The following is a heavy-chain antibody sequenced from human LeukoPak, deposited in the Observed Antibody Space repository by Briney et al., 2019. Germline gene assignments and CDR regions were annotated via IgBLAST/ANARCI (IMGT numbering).Heavy chain of an antibody. CDR3: ARDVEAYYGSGSYGTSSYYYYYGMDV. CDR1: GFTFSRYW. Sequence: PGESLRLSCAASGFTFSRYWIHWVRQAPGKGLEWVSRINPDGSTTTYADSVKGRFTISRDNAKNSLYLQMNSLRAEDTAVYYCARDVEAYYGSGSYGTSSYYYYYGMDVWGQGTTVTVSS. D-gene: IGHD3-10*01. CDR2: INPDGSTT. J-gene: IGHJ6*02. V-gene: IGHV3-74*01.